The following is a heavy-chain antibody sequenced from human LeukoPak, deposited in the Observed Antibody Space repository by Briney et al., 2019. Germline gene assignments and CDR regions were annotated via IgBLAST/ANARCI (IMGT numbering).Heavy chain of an antibody. J-gene: IGHJ4*02. Sequence: GGSLRLSCAASGFIFSHYGMHWVRQAPGKGLEWLAFISWDGNVKTCADSVEGRFTISRDSPKNTLFLQMNSLRAEDTAVYYCARDLSMSYSVDYWGQGTLVTVSS. CDR3: ARDLSMSYSVDY. CDR2: ISWDGNVK. D-gene: IGHD2-21*01. CDR1: GFIFSHYG. V-gene: IGHV3-30*19.